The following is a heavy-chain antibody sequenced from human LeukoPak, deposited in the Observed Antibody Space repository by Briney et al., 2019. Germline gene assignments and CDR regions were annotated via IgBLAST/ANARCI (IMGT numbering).Heavy chain of an antibody. J-gene: IGHJ3*02. V-gene: IGHV4-59*01. CDR3: ARVMSRGWAFDI. CDR1: GGSISSYY. D-gene: IGHD2-15*01. Sequence: SETLSLTCTVSGGSISSYYWSWIRQPPGKGLEWIGYIYYSGSTNYNPSLKSRVTISVDTSENQFSLKLSSVTAADTAVYYCARVMSRGWAFDIWGQGTMVTVSS. CDR2: IYYSGST.